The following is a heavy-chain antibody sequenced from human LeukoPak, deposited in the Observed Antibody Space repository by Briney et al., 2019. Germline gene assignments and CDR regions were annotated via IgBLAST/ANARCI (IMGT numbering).Heavy chain of an antibody. CDR2: TYYSGST. J-gene: IGHJ4*02. CDR1: GGSISNGSYS. D-gene: IGHD3-3*01. Sequence: PSETLSLTCTVSGGSISNGSYSWGWIRQPPGKGLEWIGSTYYSGSTYYNPSLKSRVTISVDTSKNQFSLKLSSVTAADTAMYYCARILRLRFFENWGQGTLVTVSS. V-gene: IGHV4-39*01. CDR3: ARILRLRFFEN.